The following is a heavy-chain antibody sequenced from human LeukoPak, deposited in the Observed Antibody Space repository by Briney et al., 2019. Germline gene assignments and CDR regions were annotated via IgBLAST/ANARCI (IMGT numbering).Heavy chain of an antibody. CDR1: GGSFSGYY. CDR3: ARVLSGGNTEYFDY. J-gene: IGHJ4*02. V-gene: IGHV4-34*01. Sequence: SETLSLTCAVYGGSFSGYYWSWIRQTPEKGLEWIGEINHSGSTNYCPSLKSRVTLSVDTSKNQFSLKLSSVTAADTAVYFCARVLSGGNTEYFDYWGQGTLVTVSS. D-gene: IGHD4-23*01. CDR2: INHSGST.